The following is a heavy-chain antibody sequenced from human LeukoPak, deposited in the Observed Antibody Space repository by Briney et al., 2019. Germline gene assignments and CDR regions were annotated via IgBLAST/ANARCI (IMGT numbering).Heavy chain of an antibody. CDR3: ARPYYYDSRIDP. V-gene: IGHV4-30-4*01. CDR2: MYYSGST. Sequence: SETLSLTCTFSGGAISSGDYYWSWIRQPPGKGLEWIGYMYYSGSTNYNPSLKGRVTISVDTSKNQFSLKLSSVTDADTAVYYCARPYYYDSRIDPWGQGTLVTVSS. J-gene: IGHJ5*02. D-gene: IGHD3-22*01. CDR1: GGAISSGDYY.